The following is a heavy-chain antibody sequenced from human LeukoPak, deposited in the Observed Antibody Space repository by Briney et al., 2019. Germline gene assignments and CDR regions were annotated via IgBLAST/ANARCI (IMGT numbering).Heavy chain of an antibody. CDR2: ISAYNGNT. J-gene: IGHJ4*02. D-gene: IGHD1-26*01. CDR1: GYTFTSYG. Sequence: ALVKVSCKASGYTFTSYGISWVRQAPGQGLEWMGWISAYNGNTNYAQKLQGRVTMTRDTSTSTVYMELSSLRSEDTAVYYCARGGSSHYFDYWGQGTLVTVSS. CDR3: ARGGSSHYFDY. V-gene: IGHV1-18*01.